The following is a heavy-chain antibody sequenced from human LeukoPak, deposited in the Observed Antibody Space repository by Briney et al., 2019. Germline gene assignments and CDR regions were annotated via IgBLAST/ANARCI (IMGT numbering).Heavy chain of an antibody. Sequence: SQTLSLTCTVSGGSISSGDYYWSWIRQPPGKGLEWIGEINHSGSTNYNPSLKSRVTISVDTSKNQFSLKLSSVTAADTAVYYCARSFLXXXXXPXXXXXXGQGTLVTVSS. J-gene: IGHJ4*02. D-gene: IGHD2/OR15-2a*01. V-gene: IGHV4-30-4*08. CDR3: ARSFLXXXXXPXXXXX. CDR1: GGSISSGDYY. CDR2: INHSGST.